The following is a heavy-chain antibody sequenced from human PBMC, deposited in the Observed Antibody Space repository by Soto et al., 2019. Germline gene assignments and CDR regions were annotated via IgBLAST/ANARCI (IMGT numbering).Heavy chain of an antibody. D-gene: IGHD3-10*01. J-gene: IGHJ4*02. CDR3: ARSTGYSGSGSYSFDY. CDR2: IYYSGST. CDR1: GGSITTNNYY. Sequence: QLQLQESGPGLVKPSETLSLTCTVSGGSITTNNYYWVWIRQTPGKGLEWIGSIYYSGSTYYNPSLKSRVTISADASKNQFSLNLGSVTAADTAVYYCARSTGYSGSGSYSFDYWGQGTLVTVSS. V-gene: IGHV4-39*01.